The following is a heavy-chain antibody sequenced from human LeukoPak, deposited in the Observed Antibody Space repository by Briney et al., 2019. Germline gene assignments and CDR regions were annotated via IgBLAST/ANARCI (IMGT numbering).Heavy chain of an antibody. Sequence: GVSLRLSCAASGFTFNNYWMHWVRQAPGKGLVWVSGINSDGSSATYADSVKGRFTISRDNAKNTLYLEMNSLRAEDMAVYYCAIGVVITTAFDNWGQGTLVTVSS. V-gene: IGHV3-74*01. D-gene: IGHD3-22*01. J-gene: IGHJ4*02. CDR2: INSDGSSA. CDR3: AIGVVITTAFDN. CDR1: GFTFNNYW.